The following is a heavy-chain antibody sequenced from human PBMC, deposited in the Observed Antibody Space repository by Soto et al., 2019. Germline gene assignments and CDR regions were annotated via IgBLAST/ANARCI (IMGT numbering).Heavy chain of an antibody. CDR3: ADGGPRQLDIYGTDR. J-gene: IGHJ6*02. D-gene: IGHD6-6*01. Sequence: QVQLVQSGTEVKKPGASVKVSCKASGYTFSSYYMHWVRQAPGQGLEWMGIINPSGGITNYAQKFQGRGTMTRGESTRNFYMELRRLISEDKAVYYCADGGPRQLDIYGTDRWGQGSTVTVAS. CDR2: INPSGGIT. CDR1: GYTFSSYY. V-gene: IGHV1-46*01.